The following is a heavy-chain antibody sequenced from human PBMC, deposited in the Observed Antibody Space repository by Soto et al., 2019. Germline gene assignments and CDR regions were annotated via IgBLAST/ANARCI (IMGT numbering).Heavy chain of an antibody. CDR1: GSVVSGGY. V-gene: IGHV4-59*02. Sequence: PSDTLALTFTVAGSVVSGGYWGWIRQPPGKGLEWIGYIYYSGSTNYNPSLKSRVTISVDTSKNQFSLKLSSVTAADTAVYYCARRRYCSGGSCYYYMDVWGKWTTVTVSS. J-gene: IGHJ6*03. CDR2: IYYSGST. D-gene: IGHD2-15*01. CDR3: ARRRYCSGGSCYYYMDV.